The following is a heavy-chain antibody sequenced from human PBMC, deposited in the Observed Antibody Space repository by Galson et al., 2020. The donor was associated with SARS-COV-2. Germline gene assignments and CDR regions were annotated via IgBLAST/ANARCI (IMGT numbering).Heavy chain of an antibody. J-gene: IGHJ6*02. Sequence: SQTLSLTCAVYGASFSDYQWSWIRQPPGKGLEWVGEINHRGNTNYSPSLKSRVTLSLDTSKSQFSLRLSSVTAADTAVYYCARGEVCRSCPDPYDYHYGLDVVGLGTTVTVSS. D-gene: IGHD2-15*01. CDR3: ARGEVCRSCPDPYDYHYGLDV. V-gene: IGHV4-34*01. CDR2: INHRGNT. CDR1: GASFSDYQ.